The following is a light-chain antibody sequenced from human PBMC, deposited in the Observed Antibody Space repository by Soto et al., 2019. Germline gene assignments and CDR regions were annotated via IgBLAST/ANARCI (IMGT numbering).Light chain of an antibody. Sequence: EILLTQSPATLSLSPGERATLACKASQSVSSFLAWYQQSPGQAPRLRIYDASNRATGIPARFSGSGSGTDFTLTISSLEPEAFAVYYCQQRSNWPLLTFGGGTKVEIK. CDR3: QQRSNWPLLT. CDR2: DAS. V-gene: IGKV3-11*01. CDR1: QSVSSF. J-gene: IGKJ4*01.